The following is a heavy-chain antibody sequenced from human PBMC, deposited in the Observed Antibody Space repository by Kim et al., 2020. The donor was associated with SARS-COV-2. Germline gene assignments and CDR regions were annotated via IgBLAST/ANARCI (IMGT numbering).Heavy chain of an antibody. CDR3: ATVSMR. V-gene: IGHV3-15*01. D-gene: IGHD2-2*01. CDR2: IKSKTDGGTA. J-gene: IGHJ4*02. CDR1: GIPFSDAW. Sequence: GGSLRLSCAVSGIPFSDAWFNWVRQSPGKGLEWVGRIKSKTDGGTADLAAPVKGRFAISRDDSKHTLYLLMNDVKTDDAAMYYCATVSMRWGQGTLVTVS.